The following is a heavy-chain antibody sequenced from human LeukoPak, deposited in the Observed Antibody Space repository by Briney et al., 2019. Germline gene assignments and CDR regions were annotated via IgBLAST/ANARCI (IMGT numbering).Heavy chain of an antibody. CDR2: ISYDGNNK. V-gene: IGHV3-30*18. D-gene: IGHD3-22*01. Sequence: SGGSLRLSCAASGFTFSSYGIHWVRQAPGKGLEWVAVISYDGNNKYYADSVRGRLTVSRDNSKNTLYLQMNSLRTEDTAVYYCAKSLAIYHDGSGPKDWGQGTLVTVSS. CDR3: AKSLAIYHDGSGPKD. J-gene: IGHJ4*02. CDR1: GFTFSSYG.